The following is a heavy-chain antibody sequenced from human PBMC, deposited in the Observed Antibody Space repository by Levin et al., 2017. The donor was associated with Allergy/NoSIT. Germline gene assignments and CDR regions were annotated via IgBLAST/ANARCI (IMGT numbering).Heavy chain of an antibody. D-gene: IGHD4-17*01. CDR2: IIGSGDNT. J-gene: IGHJ4*02. V-gene: IGHV3-23*01. Sequence: GGSLRLSCAASGFTFSTYAMSWVRQAPGKGLEWVSAIIGSGDNTYYADSVKGRFTISRDNSKNTLYLQMNSLRAEDTAVYYCAKPMTTVTTGGLDYWGQGTLVTVSS. CDR1: GFTFSTYA. CDR3: AKPMTTVTTGGLDY.